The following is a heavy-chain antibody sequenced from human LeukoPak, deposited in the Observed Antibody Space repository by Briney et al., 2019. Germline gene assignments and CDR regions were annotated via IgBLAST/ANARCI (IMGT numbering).Heavy chain of an antibody. CDR2: ISGSGGST. J-gene: IGHJ4*02. CDR1: GFTFSSYA. D-gene: IGHD5-24*01. Sequence: GGSLRLSCAASGFTFSSYAMSWVRQAPGKGLEWVSAISGSGGSTYYADSVKGRFTISRDNSKNTLYLQMNSLRAEDTAVYYCAKGGGPRRDGYIDYWGQGTLVTVSS. V-gene: IGHV3-23*01. CDR3: AKGGGPRRDGYIDY.